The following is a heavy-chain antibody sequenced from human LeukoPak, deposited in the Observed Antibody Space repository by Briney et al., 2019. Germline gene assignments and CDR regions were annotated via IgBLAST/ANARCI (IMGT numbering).Heavy chain of an antibody. Sequence: GSLRLSCAASGFTFSSYAMHWVRQAPGKGLEWVAVISYDGSNKYYADSVKGRFTISRDNSKNTLYLQMNSLRAEDTAVYYCARDPRDIVVVGYMDVWGKGTTVTVSS. CDR3: ARDPRDIVVVGYMDV. V-gene: IGHV3-30-3*01. D-gene: IGHD2-2*01. CDR1: GFTFSSYA. J-gene: IGHJ6*03. CDR2: ISYDGSNK.